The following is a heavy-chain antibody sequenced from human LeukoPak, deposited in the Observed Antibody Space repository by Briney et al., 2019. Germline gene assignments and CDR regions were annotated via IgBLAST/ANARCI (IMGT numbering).Heavy chain of an antibody. D-gene: IGHD3-16*01. CDR3: AREGQGYVY. Sequence: EWIGWISPNSGGTNYAQKFQGRVTMTRDTSISTAYMDLTRLGSDDTAVYYCAREGQGYVYWGQGTLVTVSS. J-gene: IGHJ4*02. V-gene: IGHV1-2*02. CDR2: ISPNSGGT.